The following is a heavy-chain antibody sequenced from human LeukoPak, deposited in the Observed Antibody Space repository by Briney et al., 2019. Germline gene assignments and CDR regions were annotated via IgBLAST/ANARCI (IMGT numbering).Heavy chain of an antibody. CDR3: ARAYCSGGSCYRAHYYYYYMDV. V-gene: IGHV3-74*01. Sequence: GGSLRLSCAASGFTFSSYWMHWVRQAPRKWLVWVSRINSDGSSTSYADSVKGRFTISRDNAKNTLYLQMNSLRAEDTAVYYCARAYCSGGSCYRAHYYYYYMDVWGKGTTVTVSS. D-gene: IGHD2-15*01. CDR1: GFTFSSYW. J-gene: IGHJ6*03. CDR2: INSDGSST.